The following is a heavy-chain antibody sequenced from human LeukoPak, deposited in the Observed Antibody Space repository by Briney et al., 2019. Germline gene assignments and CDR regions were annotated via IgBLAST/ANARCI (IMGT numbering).Heavy chain of an antibody. CDR2: IIPIFGTA. CDR1: GGTFSSYA. CDR3: ASRQIAVAGTTLGEYFQH. V-gene: IGHV1-69*05. Sequence: SVKVSCKASGGTFSSYAISWVRQAPGQGLEWMGRIIPIFGTANYAQKFQGRVTITTDESTSTAYMELSSLRSEDTAVYYCASRQIAVAGTTLGEYFQHWGQGTLVTVSS. D-gene: IGHD6-19*01. J-gene: IGHJ1*01.